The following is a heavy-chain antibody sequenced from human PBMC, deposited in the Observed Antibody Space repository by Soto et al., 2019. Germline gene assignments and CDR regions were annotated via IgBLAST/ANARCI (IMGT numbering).Heavy chain of an antibody. CDR1: GGSVTSGRYY. V-gene: IGHV4-61*01. CDR3: ARSGAGSGWL. D-gene: IGHD6-19*01. CDR2: IYYTGRT. Sequence: SETLSLTXTVSGGSVTSGRYYWSWSRQPPGKGLEWIGYIYYTGRTSYSSSLKSRVTISVDTPENQFSLKLSSVTAADTAKYYCARSGAGSGWLGGQGTQVTVSS. J-gene: IGHJ4*02.